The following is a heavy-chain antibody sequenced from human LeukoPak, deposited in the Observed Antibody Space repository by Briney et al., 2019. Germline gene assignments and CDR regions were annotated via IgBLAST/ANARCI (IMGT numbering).Heavy chain of an antibody. Sequence: RPSETLSLTCTVPGYSISSGYYWGWIRQPPGKGLEWIGSIYHSGSTYYNPSPKSRVTISVDTSKNQFSLKLSSVTAADTAVYYCARVPAIEWEPGIYYFDYWGQGTLVTVSS. J-gene: IGHJ4*02. D-gene: IGHD1-26*01. CDR2: IYHSGST. CDR1: GYSISSGYY. CDR3: ARVPAIEWEPGIYYFDY. V-gene: IGHV4-38-2*02.